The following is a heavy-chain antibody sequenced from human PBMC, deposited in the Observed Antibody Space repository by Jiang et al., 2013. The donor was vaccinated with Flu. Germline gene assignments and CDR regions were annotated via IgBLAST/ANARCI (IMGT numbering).Heavy chain of an antibody. D-gene: IGHD6-13*01. CDR2: IYYSGST. Sequence: GSGLVKPSETLSLTCTVSGGSISSYYWSWIRQPPGKGLEWIGYIYYSGSTNYNPSLKSRVTISVDTSKNQFSLKLSSVTAADTAVYYCARLAAAGTFDAFDIWGQGTMVTVSS. CDR3: ARLAAAGTFDAFDI. CDR1: GGSISSYY. J-gene: IGHJ3*02. V-gene: IGHV4-59*01.